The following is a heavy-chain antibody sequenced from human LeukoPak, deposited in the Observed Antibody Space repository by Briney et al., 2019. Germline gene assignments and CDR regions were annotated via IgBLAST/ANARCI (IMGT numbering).Heavy chain of an antibody. CDR1: GFTFSRYA. CDR2: ISGSGGST. J-gene: IGHJ4*02. Sequence: PGGSLRLSCAASGFTFSRYALHWVRQAPGKGLEWVSAISGSGGSTYYADSVKGRFTISRDNSKNTLYLQMNSLRAEDTAVYYCAKGRYSVVVAYYFDYWGQGTLVTVSS. D-gene: IGHD2-15*01. V-gene: IGHV3-23*01. CDR3: AKGRYSVVVAYYFDY.